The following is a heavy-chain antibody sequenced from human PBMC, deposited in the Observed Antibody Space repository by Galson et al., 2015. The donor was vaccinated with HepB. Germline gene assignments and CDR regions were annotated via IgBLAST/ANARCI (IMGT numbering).Heavy chain of an antibody. CDR1: GFTFTTYW. Sequence: SLRLSCAASGFTFTTYWMSWVRQAPGKGLEWVANIKEGGSEKYYVDSVKGRFTISRDDARNSIYLQMNSLRAEDTAVYYCARQSGGFYYDFDYWGQGTLVTVSS. CDR3: ARQSGGFYYDFDY. D-gene: IGHD3-22*01. CDR2: IKEGGSEK. J-gene: IGHJ4*02. V-gene: IGHV3-7*03.